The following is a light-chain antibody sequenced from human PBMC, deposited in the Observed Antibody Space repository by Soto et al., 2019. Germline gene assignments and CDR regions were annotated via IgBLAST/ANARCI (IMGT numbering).Light chain of an antibody. CDR3: CSYAGSSTFVV. V-gene: IGLV2-23*01. J-gene: IGLJ2*01. CDR2: EDS. Sequence: QSALTQPASVSGSPGQSITISCTGTSSDVGSYNLVSWYQHHPGKAPKLMIYEDSKRPSGVSNRFSGSKSGNTASLTISGLQAEEEADYYCCSYAGSSTFVVFGGGTKLTVL. CDR1: SSDVGSYNL.